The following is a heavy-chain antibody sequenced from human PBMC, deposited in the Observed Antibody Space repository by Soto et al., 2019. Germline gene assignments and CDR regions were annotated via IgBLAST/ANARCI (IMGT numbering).Heavy chain of an antibody. V-gene: IGHV3-15*07. CDR1: GFSFTNAW. CDR3: ATSRLAPGAFDI. CDR2: IISKSSGGAI. J-gene: IGHJ3*02. Sequence: EVQLVESGGGLVKPGESLRLSCVASGFSFTNAWMNWVRQAPGKGLEWVARIISKSSGGAIEYAAPVKGRFSISRXXSQNTVFLQMDSLKTEDTAVYYCATSRLAPGAFDIWGQGTRVIVSS.